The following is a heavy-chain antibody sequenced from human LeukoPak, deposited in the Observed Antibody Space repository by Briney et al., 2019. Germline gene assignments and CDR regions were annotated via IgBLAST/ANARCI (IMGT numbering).Heavy chain of an antibody. Sequence: SVKVSCKASGGTFSSYAISWVRQAPGQGLEWMGRIIPILGIANYAQKFQGRVTNTADKSTSTAHMELSSLRSEDAAVYYCARDRGIAAAGTEFDYWGQGTLVTVSS. J-gene: IGHJ4*02. CDR1: GGTFSSYA. CDR2: IIPILGIA. D-gene: IGHD6-13*01. V-gene: IGHV1-69*04. CDR3: ARDRGIAAAGTEFDY.